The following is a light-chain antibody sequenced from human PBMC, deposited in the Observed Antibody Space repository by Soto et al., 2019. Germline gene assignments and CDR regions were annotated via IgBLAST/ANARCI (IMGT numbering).Light chain of an antibody. CDR3: QSFDSSLSGWL. CDR2: GDT. J-gene: IGLJ3*02. Sequence: QSVLTQPPSVSGAPGQRVTISRTGSSSNIGAGYDVHWYQQLPGTAPKLLISGDTNRPSGVPDRFSGSKSGTSASLAITGLRAEDEADYYCQSFDSSLSGWLFGGGTQLTVL. CDR1: SSNIGAGYD. V-gene: IGLV1-40*01.